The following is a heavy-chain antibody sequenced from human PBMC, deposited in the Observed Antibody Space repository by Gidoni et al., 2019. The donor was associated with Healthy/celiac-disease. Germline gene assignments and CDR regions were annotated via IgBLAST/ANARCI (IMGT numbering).Heavy chain of an antibody. CDR3: ARGGNSEPFDY. CDR1: GGSVSSGSYY. D-gene: IGHD2-21*02. Sequence: QVQLQESGPGLVKPSETLSLTCTVPGGSVSSGSYYWSWIRQPPGKGLEWIGYIYYSGSTNYNPSLKSRVTISVDTSKNQFSLKLSSVTAADTAVYYCARGGNSEPFDYWGQGTLVTVSS. V-gene: IGHV4-61*01. CDR2: IYYSGST. J-gene: IGHJ4*02.